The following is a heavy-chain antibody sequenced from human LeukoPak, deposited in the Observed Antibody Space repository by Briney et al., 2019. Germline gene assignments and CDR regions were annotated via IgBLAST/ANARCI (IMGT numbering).Heavy chain of an antibody. D-gene: IGHD2-2*01. V-gene: IGHV3-30*02. Sequence: GGSLRLSCAASGFTFSSYGMHWVRQAPGKGLEWVAFIRYDGSNKYYADSVKGRFTISRDNSKNTLYLQMNSLRAEDTAVYYCAKDSCSNTSCYLDYWGQGTLVTVSS. CDR3: AKDSCSNTSCYLDY. CDR1: GFTFSSYG. J-gene: IGHJ4*02. CDR2: IRYDGSNK.